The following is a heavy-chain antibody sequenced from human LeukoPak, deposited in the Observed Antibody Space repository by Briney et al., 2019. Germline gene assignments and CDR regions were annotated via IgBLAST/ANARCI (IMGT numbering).Heavy chain of an antibody. V-gene: IGHV3-23*01. D-gene: IGHD3-3*01. CDR3: VKKGDSQRGFTVYYFDY. CDR1: EFSFSSYW. J-gene: IGHJ4*02. Sequence: PGGSLRLSCAGSEFSFSSYWMHWVRQPPGKGLEWVSAISGSGNTYYSDSVKGRFTISRDNSKNTLYLQMNSLRAEDTAIYYCVKKGDSQRGFTVYYFDYWGQGTLVTVSS. CDR2: ISGSGNT.